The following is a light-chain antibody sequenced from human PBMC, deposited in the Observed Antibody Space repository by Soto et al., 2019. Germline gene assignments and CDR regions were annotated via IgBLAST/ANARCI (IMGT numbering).Light chain of an antibody. V-gene: IGKV3-15*01. J-gene: IGKJ4*01. Sequence: EVVMTQSPATLSVSPGERATLSCRASQSVRSNLAWYQQKPGQTPRLLIYAASTWATGIPARFSGSGSGTEFTLTISSLQSEDFAVYYCQQYNNWPPLLTFGGGTKVEIK. CDR2: AAS. CDR1: QSVRSN. CDR3: QQYNNWPPLLT.